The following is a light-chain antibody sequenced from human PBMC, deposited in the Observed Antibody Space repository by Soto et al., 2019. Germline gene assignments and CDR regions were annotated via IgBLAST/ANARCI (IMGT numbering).Light chain of an antibody. CDR3: QQFNNWPRT. Sequence: EIVMTQTQVTLSVSPGEKATLSCRANQTTAVNLVWYQQQSEQSPWLLIYSAFTRPADVPARFSGSGSGTEFTHTLSGLQSEDSALYYCQQFNNWPRTFGQWTKV. CDR1: QTTAVN. CDR2: SAF. J-gene: IGKJ1*01. V-gene: IGKV3-15*01.